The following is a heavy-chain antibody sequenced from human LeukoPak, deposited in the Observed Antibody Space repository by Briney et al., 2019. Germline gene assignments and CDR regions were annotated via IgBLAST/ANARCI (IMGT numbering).Heavy chain of an antibody. CDR1: GFTFSSYS. D-gene: IGHD1-26*01. CDR2: ISSSSYI. J-gene: IGHJ3*02. Sequence: GGSLRLSCAASGFTFSSYSMNWVRQAPGKGLEWVSSISSSSYIYYADSVKGRFTISRDNAKNSLYLQMNSLRAEDTAVYYCASKGSYQEAFDIWGQGTMVTVSS. CDR3: ASKGSYQEAFDI. V-gene: IGHV3-21*01.